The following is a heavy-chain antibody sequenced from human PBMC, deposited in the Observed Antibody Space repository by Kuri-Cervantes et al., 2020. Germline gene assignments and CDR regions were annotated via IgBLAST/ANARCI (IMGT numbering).Heavy chain of an antibody. CDR2: IKSKTDGGTT. V-gene: IGHV3-15*01. CDR1: GFTFSNAW. D-gene: IGHD3-16*01. CDR3: ALGGHYFGS. Sequence: GESLKISCAASGFTFSNAWMSWVRQAPGKGLEWIGLIKSKTDGGTTDYGAPVEGRFTISRDDSQNMLYLQMNSLKTEDTALYHCALGGHYFGSWGQGTLVTVSS. J-gene: IGHJ4*02.